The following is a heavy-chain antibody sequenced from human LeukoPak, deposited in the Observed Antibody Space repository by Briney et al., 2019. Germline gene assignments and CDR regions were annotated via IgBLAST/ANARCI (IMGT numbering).Heavy chain of an antibody. J-gene: IGHJ5*02. D-gene: IGHD6-13*01. CDR1: GGSFSGYY. CDR3: ARRKVFGSSSWYNWFDP. CDR2: INHSGST. Sequence: SETLSLTWAVYGGSFSGYYWSWIRQPPGKGLEWIGEINHSGSTNYNPSLKSRVTISVDTSKNQFSLKLSSVTAADTAVYYCARRKVFGSSSWYNWFDPWGQGTLVTVSS. V-gene: IGHV4-34*01.